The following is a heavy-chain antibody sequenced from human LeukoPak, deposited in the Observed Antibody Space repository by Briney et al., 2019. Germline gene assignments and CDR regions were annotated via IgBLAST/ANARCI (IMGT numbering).Heavy chain of an antibody. CDR1: GFTVSSNY. D-gene: IGHD3-22*01. CDR3: ARKSTYYYDSSGYYYDY. CDR2: IYSGGST. V-gene: IGHV3-53*01. Sequence: GGSLRLSCAASGFTVSSNYMSWVRQAPGKGLEWVSVIYSGGSTYYAGSVKGRFTIPRDNSKNTLYLQMNSLRAEDTAVYYCARKSTYYYDSSGYYYDYWGQGTLVTVSS. J-gene: IGHJ4*02.